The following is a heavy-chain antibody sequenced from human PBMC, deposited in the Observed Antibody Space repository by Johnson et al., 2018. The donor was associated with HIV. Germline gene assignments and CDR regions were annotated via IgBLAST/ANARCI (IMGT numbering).Heavy chain of an antibody. CDR2: IYSGGST. Sequence: VLLVESGGGLVKPGGSLRLSCAASGFTFSNAWMSWVRQTPGKGLEWVSVIYSGGSTYYADSGKGRFTISRDNSKKTMYLQMNTLRPEDTAVYYCARAYSYGVFDIWGQGTMVTVSS. V-gene: IGHV3-66*01. CDR3: ARAYSYGVFDI. D-gene: IGHD5-18*01. J-gene: IGHJ3*02. CDR1: GFTFSNAW.